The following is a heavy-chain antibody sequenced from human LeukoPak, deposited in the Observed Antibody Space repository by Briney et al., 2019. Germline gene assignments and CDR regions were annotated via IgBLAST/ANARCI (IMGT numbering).Heavy chain of an antibody. CDR2: IYYSGST. D-gene: IGHD6-25*01. CDR1: GWSISSYY. J-gene: IGHJ6*02. CDR3: ARGPVARLPKGGMDV. V-gene: IGHV4-59*01. Sequence: SETLSLTCPVSGWSISSYYWSWIGQPPGKGLEWIGYIYYSGSTNYNPSLKSRVTVSVDTPKNQFSLKLSSVTAADTAVYYCARGPVARLPKGGMDVWGQGTTVTVSS.